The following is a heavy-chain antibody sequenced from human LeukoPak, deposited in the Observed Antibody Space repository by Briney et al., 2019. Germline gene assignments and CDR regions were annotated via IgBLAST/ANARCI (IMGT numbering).Heavy chain of an antibody. CDR3: ARVRYSSRGMDV. V-gene: IGHV4-34*01. J-gene: IGHJ6*02. Sequence: SETLSLTCAVYGGSFSGYYWSWIRQPPGKGLEWIGEINHSGGTNYNPSLKSRVTISVDTSKNQFSLKLSSVTAADTAVYYCARVRYSSRGMDVWGQGTTVTVSS. CDR1: GGSFSGYY. CDR2: INHSGGT. D-gene: IGHD6-19*01.